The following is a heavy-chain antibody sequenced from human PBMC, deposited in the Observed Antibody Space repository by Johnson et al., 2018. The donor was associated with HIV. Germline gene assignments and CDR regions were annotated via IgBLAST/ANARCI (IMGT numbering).Heavy chain of an antibody. CDR2: IYSGGGT. V-gene: IGHV3-53*01. CDR1: GFTVSGNY. CDR3: VRDYGDYVDDAFDI. Sequence: VQVVEFGGGLIQPGGSLRLSCVASGFTVSGNYMSWVRQAPGKGLEWVSVIYSGGGTDYADSVKGRFTISSDPSANTVNLQMNGLRADDTATYYCVRDYGDYVDDAFDIWGQGTMVTVSS. J-gene: IGHJ3*02. D-gene: IGHD4-17*01.